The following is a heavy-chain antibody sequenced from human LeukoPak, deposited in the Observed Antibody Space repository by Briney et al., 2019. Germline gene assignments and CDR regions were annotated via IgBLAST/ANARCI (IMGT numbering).Heavy chain of an antibody. CDR3: FDP. CDR2: GYHIGST. Sequence: SETLSLTCTVSGYSISSGYYWGWIRQPPGKGLEWIGSGYHIGSTYFNPSLRSRVTILIDIFKNQFSLENCARVGDYGDYVNWFDPWGPGTLVTVSS. D-gene: IGHD4-17*01. V-gene: IGHV4-38-2*02. J-gene: IGHJ5*02. CDR1: GYSISSGYY.